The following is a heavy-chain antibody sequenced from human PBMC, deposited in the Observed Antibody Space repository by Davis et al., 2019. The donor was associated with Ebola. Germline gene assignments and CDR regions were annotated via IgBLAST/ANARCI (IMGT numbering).Heavy chain of an antibody. V-gene: IGHV5-51*01. Sequence: KVSCKGSGYSFTSYWIGWVRQMPGQGLEWMGVIYPGDSDTKYSPSFQGQVTISADKSTSTAFLQWSSLKASDTAIYYCARTLLHQYYYYYGMDVWGQGTTVTVSS. CDR2: IYPGDSDT. D-gene: IGHD2-2*01. J-gene: IGHJ6*02. CDR3: ARTLLHQYYYYYGMDV. CDR1: GYSFTSYW.